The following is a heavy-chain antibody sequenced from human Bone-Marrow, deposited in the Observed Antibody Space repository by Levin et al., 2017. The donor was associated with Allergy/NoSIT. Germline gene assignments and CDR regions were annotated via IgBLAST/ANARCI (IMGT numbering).Heavy chain of an antibody. V-gene: IGHV1-69*06. CDR1: GGSFSTRV. CDR3: ARDSKTGLFDS. J-gene: IGHJ4*02. D-gene: IGHD1-1*01. CDR2: IIPVFDKT. Sequence: SVKVSCKTSGGSFSTRVISWVRQAPGQGLEWMGGIIPVFDKTNYAQKFQDRVTITVDKSTTTAYMELRSLRSDDTAFYYCARDSKTGLFDSWGQGTLVTVSS.